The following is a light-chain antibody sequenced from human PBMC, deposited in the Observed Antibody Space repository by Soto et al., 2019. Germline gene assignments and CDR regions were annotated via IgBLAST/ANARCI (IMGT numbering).Light chain of an antibody. Sequence: DIQITQSPSSLSASVGDRVSFTCRTNQTISNYLNWYQKKPGTPPKLLVYAASRLQSGVPSRFSGSGSGTDFTLTITGLQLEDFTTYYCQQSYSSLLSFGGGTKVELK. J-gene: IGKJ4*01. CDR3: QQSYSSLLS. CDR2: AAS. V-gene: IGKV1-39*01. CDR1: QTISNY.